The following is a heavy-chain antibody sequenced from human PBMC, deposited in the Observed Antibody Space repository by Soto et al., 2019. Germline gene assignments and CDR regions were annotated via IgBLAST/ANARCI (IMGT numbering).Heavy chain of an antibody. CDR1: GFTFSSYG. CDR2: IWYDGSNK. J-gene: IGHJ6*02. Sequence: GGSLRLSCAASGFTFSSYGMHWVRQAPGKGLEWVAVIWYDGSNKYYADSVKGRFTISRDNSKNTLYLQMNSLRAEDTAVYYCARDVVVRRSYYYYGMDVWGQGTTVTVSS. D-gene: IGHD2-15*01. V-gene: IGHV3-33*01. CDR3: ARDVVVRRSYYYYGMDV.